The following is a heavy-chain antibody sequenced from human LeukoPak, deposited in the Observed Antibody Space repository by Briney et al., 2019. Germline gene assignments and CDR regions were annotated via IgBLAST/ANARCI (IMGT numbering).Heavy chain of an antibody. V-gene: IGHV3-21*01. Sequence: PGGSLRLSCAASGFTFSRYGMNWVRQAPGKGLVWVSCIGGSSGDIYYADSVKGRFTISRDNDKNSLYLQMNSLRVEDTAVYYCAREGPYDSSGYIDFDYWGQGILVTVSS. CDR3: AREGPYDSSGYIDFDY. CDR1: GFTFSRYG. J-gene: IGHJ4*02. D-gene: IGHD3-22*01. CDR2: IGGSSGDI.